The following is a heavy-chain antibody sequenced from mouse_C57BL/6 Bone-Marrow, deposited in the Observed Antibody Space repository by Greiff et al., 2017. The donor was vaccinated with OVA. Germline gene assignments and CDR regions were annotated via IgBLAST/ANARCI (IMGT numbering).Heavy chain of an antibody. D-gene: IGHD1-1*01. Sequence: QVHVKQSGAELVRPGASVKLSCKASGYTFTDYYINWVKQRPGQGLEWIARIYPGSGNTYYNEKFKGKATLTAEKSSSTAYMQLSSLTSEDSAVYCCARWGDSITTVVPYAMDYWGQGTSVTVSS. CDR2: IYPGSGNT. J-gene: IGHJ4*01. V-gene: IGHV1-76*01. CDR3: ARWGDSITTVVPYAMDY. CDR1: GYTFTDYY.